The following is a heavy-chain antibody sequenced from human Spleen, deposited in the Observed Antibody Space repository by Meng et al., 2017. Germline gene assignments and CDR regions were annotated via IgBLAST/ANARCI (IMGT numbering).Heavy chain of an antibody. V-gene: IGHV4-34*01. D-gene: IGHD4-11*01. CDR3: ARGPTTMAHDFDY. CDR1: GGSFSDYY. Sequence: SETLSLTCVVSGGSFSDYYWSWIRQPPGKGLEWIGEINHSVRTNYNPSLESRATISVDTSQNNLSLKLNSVTAADSAVYYCARGPTTMAHDFDYWGQGTLVTVSS. CDR2: INHSVRT. J-gene: IGHJ4*02.